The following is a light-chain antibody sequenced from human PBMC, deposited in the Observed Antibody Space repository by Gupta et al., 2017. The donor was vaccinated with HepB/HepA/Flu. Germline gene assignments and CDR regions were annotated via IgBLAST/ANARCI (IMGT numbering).Light chain of an antibody. V-gene: IGKV3-11*01. J-gene: IGKJ2*02. CDR3: QQRHSWPCT. Sequence: EIVLTQSPATLSLSPGERATLSCRARQNVNNYLGWYQQKPGQVPSLLIYDASKRATGVPARFSGSGSGTDFTLTISSLEPEDFAVYYCQQRHSWPCTFGQGTKLEI. CDR2: DAS. CDR1: QNVNNY.